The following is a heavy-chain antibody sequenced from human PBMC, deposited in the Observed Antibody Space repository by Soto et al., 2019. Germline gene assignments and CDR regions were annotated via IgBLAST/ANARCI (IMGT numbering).Heavy chain of an antibody. CDR2: IYYSGST. V-gene: IGHV4-39*01. CDR3: ARPSSGHLFDS. J-gene: IGHJ4*02. CDR1: GGSISSSSYY. Sequence: PSETLSLTCTVSGGSISSSSYYWGWMRQPPGKGLEWIGSIYYSGSTYYNPSLKIRVTISLDTSKNQFSLKLSSVTAADTAVYYCARPSSGHLFDSWGQGTMAAVSS. D-gene: IGHD1-26*01.